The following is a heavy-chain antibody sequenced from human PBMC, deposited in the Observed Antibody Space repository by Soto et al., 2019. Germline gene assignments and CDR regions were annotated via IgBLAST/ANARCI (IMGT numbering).Heavy chain of an antibody. Sequence: SETLSLTCAVSSYSISSGFFWAWIRQPPGKGLEWVGSIYHTGDTHYNPSLRSQVTMSVDTSKNQFSLKMTYLTAADTAVYFCARDTNSLDPWGQGSLVTVSS. CDR3: ARDTNSLDP. D-gene: IGHD2-8*01. V-gene: IGHV4-38-2*02. CDR1: SYSISSGFF. CDR2: IYHTGDT. J-gene: IGHJ5*02.